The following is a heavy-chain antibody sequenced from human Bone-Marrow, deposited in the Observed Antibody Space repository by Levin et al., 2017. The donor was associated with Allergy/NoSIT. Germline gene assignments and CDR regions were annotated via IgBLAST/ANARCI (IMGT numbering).Heavy chain of an antibody. V-gene: IGHV3-48*01. Sequence: RPGGSLRLSCAASGFSFITYSMNWVRQAPGKGLEWLSYIHPDLSTIWYADSVKGRFTISRDNAKNSVYLHLNGLRADDTAVYYCARDWHWHFDLWGRGTVVTLSS. CDR1: GFSFITYS. CDR3: ARDWHWHFDL. J-gene: IGHJ2*01. CDR2: IHPDLSTI.